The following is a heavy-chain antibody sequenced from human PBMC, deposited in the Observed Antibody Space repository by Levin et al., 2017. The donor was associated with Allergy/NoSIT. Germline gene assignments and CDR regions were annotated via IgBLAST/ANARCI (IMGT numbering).Heavy chain of an antibody. CDR1: GGSMSNYC. J-gene: IGHJ4*02. Sequence: ASETLSLTCTVSGGSMSNYCWSWIRQPPGKGLEFLGYVCDGGSTSYNPSLKGRVTISIDTSRNQFSLNLSPVTGADTAVYYCSRASYGNHFDYWGQGTLVAVSS. D-gene: IGHD4-17*01. V-gene: IGHV4-59*01. CDR3: SRASYGNHFDY. CDR2: VCDGGST.